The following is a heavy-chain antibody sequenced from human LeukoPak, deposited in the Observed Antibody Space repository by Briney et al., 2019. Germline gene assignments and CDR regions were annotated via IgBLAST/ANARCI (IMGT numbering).Heavy chain of an antibody. D-gene: IGHD5-18*01. V-gene: IGHV4-59*01. CDR3: ARVYSYGEIWFDP. CDR2: IFYTGRT. Sequence: PSETLSLTCAVYGGSFSGYYWSWIRQPPGEGLEWIGHIFYTGRTTYSPSLKSRVTISIDTSKNQFSLKMSSVTAADTAVYYCARVYSYGEIWFDPWGHGTLVTVSS. J-gene: IGHJ5*02. CDR1: GGSFSGYY.